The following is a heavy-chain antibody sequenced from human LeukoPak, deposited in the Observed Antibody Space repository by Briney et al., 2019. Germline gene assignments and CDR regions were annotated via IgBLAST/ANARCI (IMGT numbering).Heavy chain of an antibody. Sequence: PGGSLRLSCAASGFTFSSCAMNWVRQAPGKGLEWVSSISSRNNYIYYADSVKGRFTISRDNAKNSLYLQMNSLRAEDTAVYYCARVMNDYGDYVFDYWGQGTLVTVSS. CDR1: GFTFSSCA. CDR3: ARVMNDYGDYVFDY. D-gene: IGHD4-17*01. CDR2: ISSRNNYI. J-gene: IGHJ4*02. V-gene: IGHV3-21*01.